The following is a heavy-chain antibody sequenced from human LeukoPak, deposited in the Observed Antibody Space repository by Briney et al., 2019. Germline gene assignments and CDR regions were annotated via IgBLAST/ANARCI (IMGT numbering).Heavy chain of an antibody. CDR3: ARGKYDFWSGRGSWFDP. Sequence: SETLSLTCTVSGGSISSGSYYWSWIRQPAGKGLKWIGRIYTSGSTNYNPSLKSRVTISVDTSKNQFSLKLSSVTAADTAVYYCARGKYDFWSGRGSWFDPWGQGTLVTVSS. CDR1: GGSISSGSYY. D-gene: IGHD3-3*01. CDR2: IYTSGST. V-gene: IGHV4-61*02. J-gene: IGHJ5*02.